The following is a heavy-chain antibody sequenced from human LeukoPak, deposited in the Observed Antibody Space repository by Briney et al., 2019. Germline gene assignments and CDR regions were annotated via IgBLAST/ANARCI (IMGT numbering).Heavy chain of an antibody. CDR3: AKVPDTLEAAAVY. CDR1: GSTFSSYA. J-gene: IGHJ4*02. Sequence: AGGSLRLSCAASGSTFSSYAMSWVRQAPGKGLEWVSAISGSGGSTYYADSVKGRFTISRDNSKNTLYLQMNSLRAEDTAAYYCAKVPDTLEAAAVYWGQGTLVTVSS. D-gene: IGHD6-13*01. CDR2: ISGSGGST. V-gene: IGHV3-23*01.